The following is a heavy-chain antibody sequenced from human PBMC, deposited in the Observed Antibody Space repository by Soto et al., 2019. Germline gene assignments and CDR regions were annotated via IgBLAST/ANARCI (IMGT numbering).Heavy chain of an antibody. CDR2: ISWNRGSI. J-gene: IGHJ4*01. CDR1: GFTFDDYA. D-gene: IGHD3-9*01. Sequence: EVQLVESGGGLVQPGRSLRLSCAAPGFTFDDYAMHWVRQAPGKGLEWVSGISWNRGSIGYADSVKGRFAISSDNAKNSLYLQMDSLRAEDTALYYCAIDKGGLTRPSAFDYWGQGTLVSVSS. CDR3: AIDKGGLTRPSAFDY. V-gene: IGHV3-9*01.